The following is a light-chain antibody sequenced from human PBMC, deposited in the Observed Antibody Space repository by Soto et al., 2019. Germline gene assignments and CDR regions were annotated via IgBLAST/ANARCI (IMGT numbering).Light chain of an antibody. V-gene: IGLV2-14*01. Sequence: QSVLTQPASVSGSPGQSITISCTGTSSAVGGYNYVSWYQQHPGKAPKLIIYEVSNRPSRVSNRFSGSKSGNTAALTISGLQAEDEADYYCSSYTRSSTSYVFGTRTKVPVL. CDR1: SSAVGGYNY. CDR3: SSYTRSSTSYV. J-gene: IGLJ1*01. CDR2: EVS.